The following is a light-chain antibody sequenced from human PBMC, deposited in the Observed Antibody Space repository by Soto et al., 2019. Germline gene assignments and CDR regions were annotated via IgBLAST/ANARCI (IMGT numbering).Light chain of an antibody. CDR1: QSVSGN. J-gene: IGKJ1*01. V-gene: IGKV3-15*01. CDR3: PQYNTWPRT. CDR2: GAS. Sequence: EIVMTQSPATLSVSPGERATLSCRASQSVSGNLAWYQQKPGQAPRLLIYGASTRATGIPARFSGSGSGTEFTLTISSLQSEDFAVYYCPQYNTWPRTFGQGTKVEIK.